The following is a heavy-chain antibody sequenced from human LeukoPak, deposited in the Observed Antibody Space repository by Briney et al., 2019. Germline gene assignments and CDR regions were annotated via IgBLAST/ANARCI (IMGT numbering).Heavy chain of an antibody. CDR1: GISLTNYW. D-gene: IGHD4-17*01. CDR3: ARVKSSGGDYVDPVFDY. Sequence: GGSLRLSCAVSGISLTNYWMHWVRQAPGKGLVWVSRINSEGTGTSYADSVKGRFTISRDTAKNTVFLQMNSLRAEDTAVYYCARVKSSGGDYVDPVFDYWGQGTLVTVSS. V-gene: IGHV3-74*01. CDR2: INSEGTGT. J-gene: IGHJ4*02.